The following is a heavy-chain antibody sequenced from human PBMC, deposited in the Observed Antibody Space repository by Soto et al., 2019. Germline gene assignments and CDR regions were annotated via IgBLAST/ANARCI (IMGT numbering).Heavy chain of an antibody. V-gene: IGHV1-18*01. CDR2: ISAYNGNT. Sequence: ASVKVSCKASGHTFTSYGISWVRQAPGQGLEWMGWISAYNGNTNYAQKLQGRVTMTTDTSTSTAYMELRSLRSDDTAVYYCARDHYGIGFLEWLLSQSTYYYGMDVWGQGTTVTVSS. D-gene: IGHD3-3*01. J-gene: IGHJ6*02. CDR3: ARDHYGIGFLEWLLSQSTYYYGMDV. CDR1: GHTFTSYG.